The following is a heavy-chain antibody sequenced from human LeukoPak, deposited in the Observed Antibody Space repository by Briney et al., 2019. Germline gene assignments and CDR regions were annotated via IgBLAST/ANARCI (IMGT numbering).Heavy chain of an antibody. CDR3: ARGGGVVPAAILGWFDP. J-gene: IGHJ5*02. CDR1: GGSITNYY. V-gene: IGHV4-59*08. CDR2: IYYSGST. D-gene: IGHD2-2*02. Sequence: PSETLSLTCSVSGGSITNYYWSWLRQPPGKGLEWIGFIYYSGSTYYNPSLKSRVTISVDTSKNQFSLKLSSVTAADTAVYYCARGGGVVPAAILGWFDPWGQGTLVTVSS.